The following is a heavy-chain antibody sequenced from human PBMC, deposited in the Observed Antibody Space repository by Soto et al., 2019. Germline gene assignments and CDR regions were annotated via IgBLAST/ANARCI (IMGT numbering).Heavy chain of an antibody. CDR2: MNPNSGNT. J-gene: IGHJ6*04. CDR3: ARESYDFWSARGGMDV. CDR1: GYTFTSYD. D-gene: IGHD3-3*01. V-gene: IGHV1-8*01. Sequence: GASVKVSCKASGYTFTSYDINWVRQATGQGLEWMGWMNPNSGNTGYAQKFQGRVTMTRNTSISTAYMELNSLRAEDTAVYYCARESYDFWSARGGMDVWGKGTTVTVSS.